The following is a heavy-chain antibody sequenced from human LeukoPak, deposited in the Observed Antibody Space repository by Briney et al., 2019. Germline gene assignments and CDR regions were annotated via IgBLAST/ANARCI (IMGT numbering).Heavy chain of an antibody. CDR1: GFTFSDYY. V-gene: IGHV3-11*04. CDR3: ARAPGGYYDSSGHFGYWLDP. J-gene: IGHJ5*02. Sequence: GGSLRLSCTASGFTFSDYYMSWIRQAPGKGLEWVSNIRSSGSAMYYADSVKGRFTISRDNAQNSLYLQMNSLGDEDTAVYYCARAPGGYYDSSGHFGYWLDPWGQGTLVTVSS. CDR2: IRSSGSAM. D-gene: IGHD3-22*01.